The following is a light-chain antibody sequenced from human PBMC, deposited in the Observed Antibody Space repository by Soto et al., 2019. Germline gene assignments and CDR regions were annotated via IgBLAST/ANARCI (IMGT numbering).Light chain of an antibody. CDR2: DAS. CDR1: QSVSRY. V-gene: IGKV3-11*01. CDR3: QQRSDWPRT. J-gene: IGKJ1*01. Sequence: EIVLTQSPATLSLSPGERSTLSFRASQSVSRYLAWYQQKYGQAPRLLIYDASDRATGIPARFSGSGSGTDFTLTISSLEPEDFAVYYCQQRSDWPRTFGQGTKVDI.